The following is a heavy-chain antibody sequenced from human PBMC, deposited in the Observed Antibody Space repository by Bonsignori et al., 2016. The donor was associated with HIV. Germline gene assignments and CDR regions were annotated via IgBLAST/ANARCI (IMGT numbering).Heavy chain of an antibody. CDR2: IRFDGTIE. V-gene: IGHV3-30*02. Sequence: QVQLVESGGGVVQPGGSLRLSCLASGFAFDGFGMHWVRQAPGKGLEWVAFIRFDGTIEYYEDSVKGRFTISRDNSKNTLFLQMNSLRADDTAVYYCAKGWGSSSRSSWGQGTLVTVSS. J-gene: IGHJ4*02. CDR3: AKGWGSSSRSS. CDR1: GFAFDGFG. D-gene: IGHD3-16*01.